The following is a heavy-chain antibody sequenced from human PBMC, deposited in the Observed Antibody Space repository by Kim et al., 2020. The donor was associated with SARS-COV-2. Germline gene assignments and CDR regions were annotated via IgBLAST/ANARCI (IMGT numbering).Heavy chain of an antibody. D-gene: IGHD5-12*01. CDR3: TTAPCGYSAYGDY. CDR1: GFTFTNAW. J-gene: IGHJ4*02. CDR2: IKSKADGGTI. V-gene: IGHV3-15*01. Sequence: GGSLRLSCAASGFTFTNAWMSWVRQAPGKGLEWVGRIKSKADGGTIDYAAPVKGRFTISRDDSKDTLYLQMNSLKTEDTAVYYCTTAPCGYSAYGDYWGQGTLVTVSS.